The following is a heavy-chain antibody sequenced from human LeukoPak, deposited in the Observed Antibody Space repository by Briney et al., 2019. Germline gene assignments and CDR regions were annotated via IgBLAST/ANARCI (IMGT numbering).Heavy chain of an antibody. Sequence: PGGSLRLSCAASGFTFSSYGMHWVRQAPGKGLEWVAFIRYDGSNKYYADSVKGRFTISRDNSKNTLYLQMNSLRAEDTAVYYCAKDPYYYDSSGHPSGPGIAFDIWGQGTMVTVSS. CDR1: GFTFSSYG. J-gene: IGHJ3*02. D-gene: IGHD3-22*01. CDR3: AKDPYYYDSSGHPSGPGIAFDI. V-gene: IGHV3-30*02. CDR2: IRYDGSNK.